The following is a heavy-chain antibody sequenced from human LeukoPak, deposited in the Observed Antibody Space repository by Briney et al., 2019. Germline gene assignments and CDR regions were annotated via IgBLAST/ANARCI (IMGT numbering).Heavy chain of an antibody. D-gene: IGHD6-13*01. CDR1: GFTFSNYA. J-gene: IGHJ4*02. V-gene: IGHV3-23*01. Sequence: GGSLRLSCAASGFTFSNYAMSWVRQAPARGLEWISSLRGDGSTFYADTVKGRLTLSRDESRNTVYFQLNNLRVEDTAVYYCAKASWVSDASAVLWGRGTLVTVSS. CDR3: AKASWVSDASAVL. CDR2: LRGDGST.